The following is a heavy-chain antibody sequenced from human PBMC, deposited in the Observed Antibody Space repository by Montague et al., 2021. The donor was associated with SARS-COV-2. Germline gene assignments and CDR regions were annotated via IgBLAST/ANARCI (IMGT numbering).Heavy chain of an antibody. CDR3: ARYSSSWYSPFDY. V-gene: IGHV4-30-4*01. CDR2: IYYSWIP. J-gene: IGHJ4*02. Sequence: IYYSWIPYYNPSLKSLVTISVDTSQNQFSLKLSSVTASDTAGYYCARYSSSWYSPFDYWGQGNMVTVSS. D-gene: IGHD6-13*01.